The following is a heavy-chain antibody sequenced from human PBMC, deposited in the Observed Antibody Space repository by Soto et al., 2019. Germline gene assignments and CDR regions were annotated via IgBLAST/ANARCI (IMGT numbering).Heavy chain of an antibody. Sequence: SETLSLTCAVYGGSFSGYYWSWIRQPPGKGLEWIGEIYYSGSTNYNPSLKSRVTISVDTSKNQFSLKLSSVTAADTAVYYCARVRNTIFGVVIADDYYGMDVWGQGTTVTVSS. CDR3: ARVRNTIFGVVIADDYYGMDV. CDR2: IYYSGST. D-gene: IGHD3-3*01. V-gene: IGHV4-34*01. CDR1: GGSFSGYY. J-gene: IGHJ6*02.